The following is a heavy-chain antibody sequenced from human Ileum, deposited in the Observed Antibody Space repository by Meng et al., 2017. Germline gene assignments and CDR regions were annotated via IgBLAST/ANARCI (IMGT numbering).Heavy chain of an antibody. Sequence: LTGSAPGLVRPPGTRPLTCCFSGGSINSYVWLSWLRQAPGKGLEWIGEIYPGGSINYNPSLKSRVTISADTSKNQFSLSLDSVTAADTAVYYCVRNDYCSGGTCYPHFDYWGQGTLVTVSS. CDR3: VRNDYCSGGTCYPHFDY. V-gene: IGHV4-4*03. CDR2: IYPGGSI. J-gene: IGHJ4*02. CDR1: GGSINSYVW. D-gene: IGHD2-15*01.